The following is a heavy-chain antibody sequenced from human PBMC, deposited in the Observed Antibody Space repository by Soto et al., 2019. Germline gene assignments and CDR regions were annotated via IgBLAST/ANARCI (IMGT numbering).Heavy chain of an antibody. CDR2: VYYRGNA. CDR1: DDSINSDKYY. D-gene: IGHD3-9*01. Sequence: PEETLSLTCSVSDDSINSDKYYRGWIRQPPGKGLEWIGSVYYRGNAYYNPSLQTRVTISLDKSKSQFSLKLNSVTAADSAVYFCARLEGLATISYYFDFWGPGALVTVSS. CDR3: ARLEGLATISYYFDF. V-gene: IGHV4-39*01. J-gene: IGHJ4*02.